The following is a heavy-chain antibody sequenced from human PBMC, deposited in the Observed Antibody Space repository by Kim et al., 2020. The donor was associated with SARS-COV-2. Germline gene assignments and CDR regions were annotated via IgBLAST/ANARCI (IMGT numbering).Heavy chain of an antibody. CDR3: ARARIYTVTNYYYYMDV. D-gene: IGHD4-4*01. J-gene: IGHJ6*03. CDR1: GFTFSSYC. V-gene: IGHV3-74*01. CDR2: INSDGSST. Sequence: GGSLRLSCAASGFTFSSYCMHWVRQAPGKGLVWVSRINSDGSSTSYADSVKGRFTISRDNAKNTLYLQMNSLRAEDTAVYYCARARIYTVTNYYYYMDVWGKGTTVTISS.